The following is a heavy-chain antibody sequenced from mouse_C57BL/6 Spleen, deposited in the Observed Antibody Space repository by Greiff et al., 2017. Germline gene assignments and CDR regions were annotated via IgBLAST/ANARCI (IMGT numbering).Heavy chain of an antibody. Sequence: VQLKQSGPELVKPGASVKIPCKASGYTFTDYNMDWAKQSHGKSLEWIGDINPNNGGTIYNQKFKGKATLTADKSSSTAYMELRSLTSEDTASYYCSRLRRTAMEVWGIGTTVTVSS. CDR3: SRLRRTAMEV. D-gene: IGHD2-12*01. CDR2: INPNNGGT. CDR1: GYTFTDYN. J-gene: IGHJ1*03. V-gene: IGHV1-18*01.